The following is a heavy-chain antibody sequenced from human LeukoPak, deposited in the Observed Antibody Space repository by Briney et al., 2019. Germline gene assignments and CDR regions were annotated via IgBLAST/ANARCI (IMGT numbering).Heavy chain of an antibody. CDR1: GYTFTSYA. V-gene: IGHV1-3*01. CDR3: ARAERSSGYLYYFDY. Sequence: GASVKVSCKASGYTFTSYAMHWVRQAPGQRLEWMGWISPDNGNIRYSEKFEDRVTITKDTSASTAFMELSSLRSEDTAVYYCARAERSSGYLYYFDYWGQGTLVTVSS. J-gene: IGHJ4*02. CDR2: ISPDNGNI. D-gene: IGHD3-22*01.